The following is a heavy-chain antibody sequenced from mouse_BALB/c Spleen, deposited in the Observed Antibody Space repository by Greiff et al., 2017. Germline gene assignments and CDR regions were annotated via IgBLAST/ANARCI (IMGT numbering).Heavy chain of an antibody. CDR3: ARSDSWFAY. CDR2: FFPGDGET. J-gene: IGHJ3*01. CDR1: GYSFSSYW. D-gene: IGHD2-4*01. Sequence: QVQLQQSGAELVRPGSSVKISCTVSGYSFSSYWMNWVKQRLGQGLEWIGQFFPGDGETNYNGTFKGKATLTADTSSSTAYMQLSSLTSEDSAVYFCARSDSWFAYWGQGTLVTVSA. V-gene: IGHV1-80*01.